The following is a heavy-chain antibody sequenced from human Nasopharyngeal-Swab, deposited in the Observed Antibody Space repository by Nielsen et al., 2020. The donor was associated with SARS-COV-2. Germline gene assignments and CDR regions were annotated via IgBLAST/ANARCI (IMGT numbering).Heavy chain of an antibody. V-gene: IGHV3-53*01. CDR2: IYSGGST. Sequence: GESLKISCAASGLTVSSNYMTWVRQAPGKGLEWVSVIYSGGSTYYADSVKGRFTISRDNSKNTLHLQMNSLRAEDTAVYYCGREPMGNTMLRGVLTYHYFGMDVWGQGTTVTVSS. CDR3: GREPMGNTMLRGVLTYHYFGMDV. J-gene: IGHJ6*02. D-gene: IGHD3-10*01. CDR1: GLTVSSNY.